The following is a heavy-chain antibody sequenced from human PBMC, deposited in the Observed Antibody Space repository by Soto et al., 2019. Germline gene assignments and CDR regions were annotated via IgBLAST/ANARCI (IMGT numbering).Heavy chain of an antibody. CDR3: ARDLDSSSPKYYYYGMDV. Sequence: QVQLVQSGAEVKKPGASVKVSCKASGYTFTSYGISWVRQAPGQGLEWMGWISAYNGNTNYAQKLQGRVTMTKDTSTSTAYMELRSLRSDDTAVYYCARDLDSSSPKYYYYGMDVWGQGTTVTVSS. V-gene: IGHV1-18*01. CDR2: ISAYNGNT. CDR1: GYTFTSYG. J-gene: IGHJ6*02. D-gene: IGHD6-6*01.